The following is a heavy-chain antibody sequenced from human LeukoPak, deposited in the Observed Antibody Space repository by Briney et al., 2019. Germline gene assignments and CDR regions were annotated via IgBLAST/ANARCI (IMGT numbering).Heavy chain of an antibody. Sequence: ASVKVSCKASGYTLTGYYMHWVRQAPGQGLEWMGWINPNSGGTNYAQKFQGRVTMTRDTSISTAYMELSRLRSDDTAVYYCARGNYYDSGYYYCYMDVWGKGTTVTVSS. V-gene: IGHV1-2*02. D-gene: IGHD3-22*01. J-gene: IGHJ6*03. CDR3: ARGNYYDSGYYYCYMDV. CDR1: GYTLTGYY. CDR2: INPNSGGT.